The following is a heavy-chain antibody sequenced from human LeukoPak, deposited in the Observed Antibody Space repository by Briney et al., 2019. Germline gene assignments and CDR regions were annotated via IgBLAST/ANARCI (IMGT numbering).Heavy chain of an antibody. CDR1: GGSLSSGGYY. CDR2: IYNSGST. Sequence: PSQTLSLTCTVSGGSLSSGGYYWNWIRQHPGKGLEWIGYIYNSGSTYYNPSLKSRSTISLDTSKNQISLKLSSVIAADTAVYYCARGYCTNGVCSSDYFDYWGQGTLVTVSS. V-gene: IGHV4-31*03. CDR3: ARGYCTNGVCSSDYFDY. J-gene: IGHJ4*02. D-gene: IGHD2-8*01.